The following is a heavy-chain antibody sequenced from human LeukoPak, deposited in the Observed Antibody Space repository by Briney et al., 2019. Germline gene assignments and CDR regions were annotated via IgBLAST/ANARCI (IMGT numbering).Heavy chain of an antibody. J-gene: IGHJ6*02. Sequence: GASLRLSWAAAVFTFSNYSMSWVRQAPWKGLEWVSLISGSIGSTSYAGSVKGRFTISRDTSKNTLYLQMNSLRAEDTAVYYCAKDMIWFGELLSGMDVWGQGTTVTVSS. D-gene: IGHD3-10*01. CDR1: VFTFSNYS. CDR3: AKDMIWFGELLSGMDV. CDR2: ISGSIGST. V-gene: IGHV3-23*01.